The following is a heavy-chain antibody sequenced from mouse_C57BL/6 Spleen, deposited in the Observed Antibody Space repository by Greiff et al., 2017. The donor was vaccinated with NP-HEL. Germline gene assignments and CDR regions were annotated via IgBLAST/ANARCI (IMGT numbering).Heavy chain of an antibody. V-gene: IGHV5-9-1*02. CDR3: TRDHGSSSAYFDY. J-gene: IGHJ2*01. CDR2: ISSGGDYI. Sequence: VQLKESGEGLVKPGGSLKLSCAASGFTFSSYAMSWVRQTPEKRLEWVAYISSGGDYIYYADTVKGRFTISRDNARNTLYLQMSSLKSEDTAMYYCTRDHGSSSAYFDYWGQGTTLTVSS. D-gene: IGHD1-1*01. CDR1: GFTFSSYA.